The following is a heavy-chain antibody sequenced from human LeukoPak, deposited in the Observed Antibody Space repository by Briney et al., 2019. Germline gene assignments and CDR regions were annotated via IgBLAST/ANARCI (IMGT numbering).Heavy chain of an antibody. CDR1: GYIFIDYY. CDR3: ARGFYGDYYYYGMDV. J-gene: IGHJ6*02. D-gene: IGHD4-17*01. V-gene: IGHV1-2*02. CDR2: INPNSGDT. Sequence: ASVKVSCKASGYIFIDYYMYWVRQAPGQGLEWMGWINPNSGDTKYAQKFQGRVTMTRDTSISTAYMELSRLRSDDTAVYYRARGFYGDYYYYGMDVWGRGTTVTVSS.